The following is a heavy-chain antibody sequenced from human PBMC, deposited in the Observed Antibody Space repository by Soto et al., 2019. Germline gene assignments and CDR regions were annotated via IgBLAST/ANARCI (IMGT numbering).Heavy chain of an antibody. V-gene: IGHV1-3*01. Sequence: QVQLVQSGAEVKKPGASVKVSCKASGYTFTSYAMHWVRQAPGQRLEWMGWINAGNGNTKYSQKFQGRVTITRDTSASTAYMELSSLRSEDTAVYYCAGADIVVVVAATLDYWGQGTLVTVSS. J-gene: IGHJ4*02. CDR1: GYTFTSYA. D-gene: IGHD2-15*01. CDR2: INAGNGNT. CDR3: AGADIVVVVAATLDY.